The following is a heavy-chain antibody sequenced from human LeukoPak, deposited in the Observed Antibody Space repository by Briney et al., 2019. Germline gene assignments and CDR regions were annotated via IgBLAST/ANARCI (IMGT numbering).Heavy chain of an antibody. Sequence: ASVKVSCKASGGTFSSYAISWVRQAPGQGLEWMGGIIPIFGTANYAQKFQGRVTITADESTSTAYMELSSLRSEDTAVYYCARDKGSGSCYNGDDAFDIWGQGTMVTVSS. CDR1: GGTFSSYA. D-gene: IGHD3-10*01. CDR2: IIPIFGTA. V-gene: IGHV1-69*13. J-gene: IGHJ3*02. CDR3: ARDKGSGSCYNGDDAFDI.